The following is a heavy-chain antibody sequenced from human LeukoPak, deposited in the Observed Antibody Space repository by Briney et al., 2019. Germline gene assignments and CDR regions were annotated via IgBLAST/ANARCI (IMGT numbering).Heavy chain of an antibody. CDR1: GYSFTSYW. J-gene: IGHJ4*02. Sequence: GESLNISCKGSGYSFTSYWIGWVRQMPGKGLEWMGIIYPGDSDTRYSPSFQGQVTISADKSISTAYLQWSSLKASDTAMYYCARQRCTNGVCYTSGPLDYWGQGTLVTVSS. CDR3: ARQRCTNGVCYTSGPLDY. V-gene: IGHV5-51*01. D-gene: IGHD2-8*01. CDR2: IYPGDSDT.